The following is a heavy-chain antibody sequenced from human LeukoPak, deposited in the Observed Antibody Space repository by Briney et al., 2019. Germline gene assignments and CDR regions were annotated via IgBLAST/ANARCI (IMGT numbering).Heavy chain of an antibody. J-gene: IGHJ3*01. CDR2: ITSSGSSI. Sequence: GGSLRLSCAASGFMFRDYYMSWIRQAPGKGLESISYITSSGSSIFYADSVKGRFTVSRDNAKNSLYLQMDRLRADDTAVYYCARDSDSSPWYNAFDVWGQGTMVTVSS. CDR1: GFMFRDYY. V-gene: IGHV3-11*01. D-gene: IGHD6-13*01. CDR3: ARDSDSSPWYNAFDV.